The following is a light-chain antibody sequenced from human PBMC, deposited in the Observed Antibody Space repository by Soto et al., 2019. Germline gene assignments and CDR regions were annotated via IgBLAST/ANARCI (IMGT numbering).Light chain of an antibody. CDR1: QSISSW. Sequence: DIQMTQSPSTLSASVGDRVTITCRASQSISSWLAWYQQKPGKAPKLLIYKASSLESGVPSRLSGSGSGTEFTLTISSLQPDDFATYYCQQYHGTFGQGTKVDIK. CDR2: KAS. CDR3: QQYHGT. V-gene: IGKV1-5*03. J-gene: IGKJ1*01.